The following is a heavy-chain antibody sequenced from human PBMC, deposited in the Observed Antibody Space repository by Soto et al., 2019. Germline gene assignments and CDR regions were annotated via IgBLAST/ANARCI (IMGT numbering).Heavy chain of an antibody. CDR2: ISGSGDST. V-gene: IGHV3-23*01. CDR1: GFTFSSYA. J-gene: IGHJ6*02. Sequence: EVQVLESGGGLVQPGGSLRLSCAASGFTFSSYAMSWVRQAPGKGLEWVSAISGSGDSTRYADSVQGRFTISRDTSKHTLYLQMNSLRAEDTAVYYCAKFYYGDYSYYYSGMDVWGQGTTVTVFS. D-gene: IGHD4-17*01. CDR3: AKFYYGDYSYYYSGMDV.